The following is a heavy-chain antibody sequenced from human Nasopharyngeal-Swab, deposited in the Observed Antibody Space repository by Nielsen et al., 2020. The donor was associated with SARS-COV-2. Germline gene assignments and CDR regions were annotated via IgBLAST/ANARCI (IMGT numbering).Heavy chain of an antibody. J-gene: IGHJ4*02. Sequence: WIRQPPGKGLEWIGYIYYSGSTYYNPSLKSRVTISVDTSKNQFSLKLSSVTAADTAMYYCARDGRDLDSSSWYYFDYWGQGTLVTVSS. V-gene: IGHV4-30-4*01. D-gene: IGHD6-13*01. CDR2: IYYSGST. CDR3: ARDGRDLDSSSWYYFDY.